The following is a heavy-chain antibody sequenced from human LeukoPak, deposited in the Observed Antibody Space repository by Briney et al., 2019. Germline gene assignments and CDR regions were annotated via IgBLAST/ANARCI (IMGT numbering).Heavy chain of an antibody. V-gene: IGHV4-61*02. J-gene: IGHJ5*02. D-gene: IGHD3-22*01. CDR2: IYTSGST. Sequence: SETLSLTCTVSGGSINSGTYYWTWIRQPAGKRLEWIGRIYTSGSTNYKPSLKSRVTISVDASKNQFSLKLGSVTAADTAVYYCARRRIVVVITGYNWFDPWGQGTLVTVSS. CDR3: ARRRIVVVITGYNWFDP. CDR1: GGSINSGTYY.